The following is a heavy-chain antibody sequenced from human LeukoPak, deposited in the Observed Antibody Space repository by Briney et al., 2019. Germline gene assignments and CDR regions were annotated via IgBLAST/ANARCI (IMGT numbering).Heavy chain of an antibody. J-gene: IGHJ4*02. Sequence: GGSLRLPCAASGFTFSSYWMTWVRQAPGKGLEWVANIKQDGSEKYYVDSVKGRFTISRDNAKNSLYLQMNSLRAEDTAVYYCASEPTFYSGYVPHYFDYWGQGTLVTVSS. V-gene: IGHV3-7*03. CDR2: IKQDGSEK. CDR1: GFTFSSYW. D-gene: IGHD5-12*01. CDR3: ASEPTFYSGYVPHYFDY.